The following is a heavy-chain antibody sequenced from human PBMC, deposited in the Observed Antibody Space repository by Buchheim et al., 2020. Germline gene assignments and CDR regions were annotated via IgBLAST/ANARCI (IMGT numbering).Heavy chain of an antibody. D-gene: IGHD6-19*01. V-gene: IGHV3-21*01. CDR1: GFTFSSYS. Sequence: EVQLVESGGGLVKPGGSLRLSCAASGFTFSSYSMNWVRQAPGKGLEWASSISSSSSYIYYADSVKGRFTISRDNAKNSLYLQMNSLRAEDTAVYYCARASSSGWYESLYGMDVWGQGTT. J-gene: IGHJ6*02. CDR3: ARASSSGWYESLYGMDV. CDR2: ISSSSSYI.